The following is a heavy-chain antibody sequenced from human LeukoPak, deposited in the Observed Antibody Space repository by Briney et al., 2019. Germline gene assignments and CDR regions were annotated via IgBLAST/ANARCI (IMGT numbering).Heavy chain of an antibody. CDR1: GFTFSSYA. CDR3: ARGRDGYILH. J-gene: IGHJ4*02. Sequence: GRSLRLSCAASGFTFSSYAMQWVRQAPGKGLEWVAFLSFDGSSKEYAGSVKGRFTISRDNSKNTLYLQMNSLRAEDTAVYYCARGRDGYILHWGQGTLVTVSS. D-gene: IGHD5-24*01. CDR2: LSFDGSSK. V-gene: IGHV3-30*04.